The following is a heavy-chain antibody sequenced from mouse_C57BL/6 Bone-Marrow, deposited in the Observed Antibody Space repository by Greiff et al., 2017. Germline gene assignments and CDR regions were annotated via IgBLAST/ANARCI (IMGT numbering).Heavy chain of an antibody. CDR3: VRGDYYGSSYPAWFAY. J-gene: IGHJ3*01. CDR1: GFTFNTYA. CDR2: IRSKSSNYAT. V-gene: IGHV10-3*01. Sequence: EVQRVESGGGLVQPKGSLKLSCAASGFTFNTYAMHWVRQAPGKGLEWVARIRSKSSNYATYYADSVKDRFTISRDDSQSMLYLQMNNLKNEDTAMYYCVRGDYYGSSYPAWFAYWGQGTLVTVSA. D-gene: IGHD1-1*01.